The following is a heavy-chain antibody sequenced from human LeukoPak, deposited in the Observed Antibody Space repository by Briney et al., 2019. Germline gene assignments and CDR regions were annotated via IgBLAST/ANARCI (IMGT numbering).Heavy chain of an antibody. Sequence: PSETLSLTCTVSGVSISSYYGSWLPQPPGKGLEWVGYIYYSGSTNYNPAGKSRDTISVDTSKTLFALKLSSGTAVDTAVQYGAGQGGYCSSSSCYQVRFDPWGQGTLVTVSS. J-gene: IGHJ5*02. CDR1: GVSISSYY. CDR2: IYYSGST. V-gene: IGHV4-59*08. D-gene: IGHD2-2*01. CDR3: AGQGGYCSSSSCYQVRFDP.